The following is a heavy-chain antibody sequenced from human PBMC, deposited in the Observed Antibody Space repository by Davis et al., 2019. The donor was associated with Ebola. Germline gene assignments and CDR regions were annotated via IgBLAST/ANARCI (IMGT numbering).Heavy chain of an antibody. CDR2: INPSGGST. CDR3: ARGKYCSGGSCYNYGMDV. V-gene: IGHV1-46*01. J-gene: IGHJ6*02. CDR1: GYTFTSYY. D-gene: IGHD2-15*01. Sequence: ASVKVSCKASGYTFTSYYMHWVRQAPGQGLEWMGIINPSGGSTSYAQKFQGRVTMTRDTSTSTAYMELRSLRSDDTAMYYCARGKYCSGGSCYNYGMDVWGQGTTVTVSS.